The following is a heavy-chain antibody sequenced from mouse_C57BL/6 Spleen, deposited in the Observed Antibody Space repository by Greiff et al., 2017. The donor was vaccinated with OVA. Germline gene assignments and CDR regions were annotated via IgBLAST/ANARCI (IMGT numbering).Heavy chain of an antibody. J-gene: IGHJ2*01. CDR2: IYPGDGDT. Sequence: QVQLQQSGPELVKPGASVKISCKASGYAFSSSWMNWVKQRPGKGLEWIGRIYPGDGDTNYNGKFKGKATLTADKSSSTAYMQLSSLTSEDSAVYFGARVSTVESYFDYWGQGTTLTVSS. CDR1: GYAFSSSW. CDR3: ARVSTVESYFDY. D-gene: IGHD1-1*01. V-gene: IGHV1-82*01.